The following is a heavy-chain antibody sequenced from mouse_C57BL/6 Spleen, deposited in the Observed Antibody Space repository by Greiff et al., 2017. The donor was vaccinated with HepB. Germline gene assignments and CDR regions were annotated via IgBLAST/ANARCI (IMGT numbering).Heavy chain of an antibody. V-gene: IGHV1-55*01. Sequence: QVQLQQPGAELVKPGASVKMSCKASGYTFTSYWITWVKQRPGQGLEWIGDIYPGSGSNNYTEKFKSKATLTVDTSSSTAYMQFSILTSEDSAVYYCARGYYGSSYGYFDVWGTGTTVTVSS. CDR2: IYPGSGSN. CDR1: GYTFTSYW. D-gene: IGHD1-1*01. CDR3: ARGYYGSSYGYFDV. J-gene: IGHJ1*03.